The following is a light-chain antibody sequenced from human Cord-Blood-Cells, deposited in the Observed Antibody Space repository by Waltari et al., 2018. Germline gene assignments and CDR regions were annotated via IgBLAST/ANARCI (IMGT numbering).Light chain of an antibody. CDR3: QTWGTGIRV. V-gene: IGLV4-69*01. Sequence: QLVLTQSPSASASLGASVKLTCPLSSGHSSYAIPWHQQRPEKGPRYLMKLNSDGSHSKGDGIPDRFSGSSSGAERYLTIASLQSEDEADYYCQTWGTGIRVFGGGTKLTVL. CDR2: LNSDGSH. CDR1: SGHSSYA. J-gene: IGLJ3*02.